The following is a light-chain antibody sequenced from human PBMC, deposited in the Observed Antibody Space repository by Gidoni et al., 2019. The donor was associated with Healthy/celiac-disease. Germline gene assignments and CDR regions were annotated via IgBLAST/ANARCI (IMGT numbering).Light chain of an antibody. CDR2: AAS. CDR1: QSVSIY. CDR3: QQSSRTPYT. J-gene: IGKJ2*01. V-gene: IGKV1-39*01. Sequence: IQMTQSPSSLSASVGARVTITCRASQSVSIYLNWYQQKPGKAPKLLIYAASTLQSGVPSRFSGSGSGTDFTLIISSLQPEDFATYYCQQSSRTPYTFGQGTKLEIK.